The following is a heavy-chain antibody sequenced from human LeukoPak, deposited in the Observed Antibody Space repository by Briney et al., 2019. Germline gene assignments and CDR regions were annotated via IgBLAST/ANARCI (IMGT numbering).Heavy chain of an antibody. CDR1: GFTFSSYS. CDR2: SGSSSNTI. J-gene: IGHJ3*02. CDR3: ARGDAFHI. V-gene: IGHV3-48*02. Sequence: GGSLRLSCAASGFTFSSYSMNWVRQAPGKGLEWVSYSGSSSNTIYYADSVKGRFNISRDNAKNSLYLQMNSLRDEDTAVYYCARGDAFHIWGQGTMVTVSS.